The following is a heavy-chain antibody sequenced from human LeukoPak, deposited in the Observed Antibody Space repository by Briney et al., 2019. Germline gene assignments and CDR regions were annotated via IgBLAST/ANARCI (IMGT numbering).Heavy chain of an antibody. D-gene: IGHD3-22*01. Sequence: PGGSMRLSCAASGFTFSSHWMHWVRQAPGKGLVWVSRINSDGSSTNYADAVKGRFTVSRDNAKNTLYLQVNSLRAEDTAVYYCARDKSSGCWFIDYWGQGTLVTVSS. V-gene: IGHV3-74*01. CDR1: GFTFSSHW. CDR3: ARDKSSGCWFIDY. CDR2: INSDGSST. J-gene: IGHJ4*02.